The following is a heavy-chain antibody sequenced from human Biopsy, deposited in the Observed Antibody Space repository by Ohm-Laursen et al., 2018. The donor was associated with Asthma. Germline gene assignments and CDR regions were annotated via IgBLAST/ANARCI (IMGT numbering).Heavy chain of an antibody. D-gene: IGHD4-17*01. CDR2: VFWSGCT. J-gene: IGHJ6*02. V-gene: IGHV4-30-4*01. CDR3: ARVVSYGDIYFGIDV. Sequence: SQTLSLTCRVSGGYTGSSDHHWAWIRQAPGKGLEWIGFVFWSGCTHYSRSLERRVSISIDTATNEFSMKLWSVTPADTAVYFCARVVSYGDIYFGIDVWGPGNTVVVS. CDR1: GGYTGSSDHH.